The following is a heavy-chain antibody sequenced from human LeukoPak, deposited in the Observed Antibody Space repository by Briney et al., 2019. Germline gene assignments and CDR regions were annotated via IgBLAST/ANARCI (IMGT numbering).Heavy chain of an antibody. V-gene: IGHV3-73*01. J-gene: IGHJ4*02. CDR1: GFTFSGSA. Sequence: PGGSLKLSCAASGFTFSGSAMHWVRQASGKGLEWVGRIRSKANSYATAYAASVKGRFTISRDDSKNTAYLQMNSLKTEDTAVYYCARRVEANFDYWGQGTLVTVSS. CDR3: ARRVEANFDY. CDR2: IRSKANSYAT.